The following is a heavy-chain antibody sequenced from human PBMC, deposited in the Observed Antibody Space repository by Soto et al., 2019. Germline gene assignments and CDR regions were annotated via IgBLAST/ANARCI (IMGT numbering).Heavy chain of an antibody. J-gene: IGHJ6*02. CDR3: VKFKMIKASYYYYEMDV. Sequence: GGSXRLSCSSSGFTFSSYPMNWVRQAPGKGLEWVTGISGSGISTYYADSVKGRFTISRDNSKNTVFLQMNRLRAEDTALYYCVKFKMIKASYYYYEMDVWGLGTTVTVSS. D-gene: IGHD3-22*01. CDR2: ISGSGIST. CDR1: GFTFSSYP. V-gene: IGHV3-23*01.